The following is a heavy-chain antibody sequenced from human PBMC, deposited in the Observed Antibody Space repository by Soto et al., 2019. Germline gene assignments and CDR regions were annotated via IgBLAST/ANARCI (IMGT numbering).Heavy chain of an antibody. J-gene: IGHJ3*02. CDR1: GFTFSNAW. CDR2: IKSKTDGGTT. D-gene: IGHD7-27*01. CDR3: TTTPRLTGVEWHAFDI. V-gene: IGHV3-15*01. Sequence: GGSLRLSCAASGFTFSNAWMSWVRQAPGKGLEWVGRIKSKTDGGTTDYDAPVKGRFTISRDDSKNTLYLQMNSLKTEDTDVYYCTTTPRLTGVEWHAFDIWGQGTMVPVSS.